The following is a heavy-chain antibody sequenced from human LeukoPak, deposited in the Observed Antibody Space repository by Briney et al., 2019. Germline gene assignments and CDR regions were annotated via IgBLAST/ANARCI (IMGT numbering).Heavy chain of an antibody. V-gene: IGHV3-30*04. Sequence: GRSLRLSCAASGFTFSGYAMHWVRQAPGKGLEWVALISYDGSDKYYADSVKGRFTVSRDNSKNTLYLQMSSLRAEDTAVYYCATDRGWRTSGYYLYYFEYWGQGTLVTYSS. J-gene: IGHJ4*02. CDR2: ISYDGSDK. CDR3: ATDRGWRTSGYYLYYFEY. CDR1: GFTFSGYA. D-gene: IGHD3-3*01.